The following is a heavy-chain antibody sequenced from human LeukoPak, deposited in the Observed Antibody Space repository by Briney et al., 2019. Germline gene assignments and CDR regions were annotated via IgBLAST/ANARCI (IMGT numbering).Heavy chain of an antibody. Sequence: PGGSLRLSCAASGFTFSDYGMHWVRQAPGKGLEWVANIWYDGSNQLYADSVKGRFTISRDNSKNTLYLQMNSLRVEDTAVYYCARNYHYDSSGYSDYWGQGTLVTVSS. V-gene: IGHV3-33*08. CDR2: IWYDGSNQ. CDR3: ARNYHYDSSGYSDY. CDR1: GFTFSDYG. D-gene: IGHD3-22*01. J-gene: IGHJ4*02.